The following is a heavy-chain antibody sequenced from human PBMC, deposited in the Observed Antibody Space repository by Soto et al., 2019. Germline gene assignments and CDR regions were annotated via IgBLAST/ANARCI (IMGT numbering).Heavy chain of an antibody. CDR3: AREGDYRTWFEP. D-gene: IGHD4-17*01. J-gene: IGHJ5*02. CDR1: GESIATGAFY. V-gene: IGHV4-31*02. CDR2: IFYAGDT. Sequence: SSETLSLTXTVSGESIATGAFYWSWIRLQSGKGPEWIGSIFYAGDTYYNPSLKSRVEISLDGSQNQFSLNLRSVTAADTAVYYCAREGDYRTWFEPWGPGTLVTVSS.